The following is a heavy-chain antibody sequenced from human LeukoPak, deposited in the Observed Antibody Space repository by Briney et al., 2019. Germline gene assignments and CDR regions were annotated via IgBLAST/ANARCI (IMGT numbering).Heavy chain of an antibody. CDR2: IYYSGST. Sequence: PSETLSLTCTVSGGSISSGGYYWSWIRQHPGKGLEWIGYIYYSGSTYYNPSLKSRVTISVDTSKNQFSLKLSSVTAADTAVYYCARVWYSGSYGMDVWGQGTTVTVSS. D-gene: IGHD1-26*01. J-gene: IGHJ6*02. V-gene: IGHV4-31*03. CDR3: ARVWYSGSYGMDV. CDR1: GGSISSGGYY.